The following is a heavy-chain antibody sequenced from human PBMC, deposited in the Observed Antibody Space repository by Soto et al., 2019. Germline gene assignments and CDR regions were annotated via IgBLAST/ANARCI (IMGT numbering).Heavy chain of an antibody. CDR2: IYYRGNA. CDR1: DDSINSDKYY. D-gene: IGHD3-9*01. CDR3: ARLEGLATISYYFDF. J-gene: IGHJ4*02. V-gene: IGHV4-39*01. Sequence: TSETLSLTCSVSDDSINSDKYYWGWIRQPPGKGLEWIGSIYYRGNAYYNPSLQTRVTISLDKSKSQFSLKLNSVTAADSALYFCARLEGLATISYYFDFWGPGALVTVSS.